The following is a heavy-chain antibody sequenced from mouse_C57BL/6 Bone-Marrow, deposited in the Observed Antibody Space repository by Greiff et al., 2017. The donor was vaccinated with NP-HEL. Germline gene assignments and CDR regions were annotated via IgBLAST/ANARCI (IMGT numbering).Heavy chain of an antibody. J-gene: IGHJ4*01. CDR3: AREGYDVRYAMDY. CDR2: ISDGGSYT. CDR1: GFTFSSYA. V-gene: IGHV5-4*01. Sequence: EVQGVESGGGLVKPGGSLKLSCAASGFTFSSYAMSWVRQTPEKRLEWVATISDGGSYTYYPDNVKGRFTISRDNAKNNLYLQMSHLKSEDTAMYYCAREGYDVRYAMDYWGQGTSVTVSS. D-gene: IGHD2-14*01.